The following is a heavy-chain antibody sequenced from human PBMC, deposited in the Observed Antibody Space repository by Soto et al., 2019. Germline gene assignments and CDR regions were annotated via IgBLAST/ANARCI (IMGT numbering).Heavy chain of an antibody. V-gene: IGHV3-30-3*01. D-gene: IGHD5-18*01. CDR1: GFTFSSYA. CDR2: ISYDGSNK. Sequence: GGSLRLSCAASGFTFSSYAMHWVRQAPGKGLEWVAVISYDGSNKYYADSVKGRFTISRDNSKNTLYLQMNSLRAEDTAVYYCARDLNMDTAMENWFDPWGQVTLVTVSS. J-gene: IGHJ5*02. CDR3: ARDLNMDTAMENWFDP.